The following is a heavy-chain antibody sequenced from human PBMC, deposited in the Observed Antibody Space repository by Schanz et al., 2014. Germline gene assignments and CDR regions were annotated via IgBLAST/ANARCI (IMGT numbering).Heavy chain of an antibody. Sequence: EVQLVESGGDLVQPGGSLSLSCAASGFTFSNYAMSWVRQAPGNGLDWVSIISGTGSTPYYADSVKGRYTISRDNSKNTLYLQMNSLRAEDTAIYYCAKGRTVWSGSDRKYYFDYWGQGTLVTVSS. D-gene: IGHD1-26*01. CDR3: AKGRTVWSGSDRKYYFDY. CDR1: GFTFSNYA. V-gene: IGHV3-23*04. J-gene: IGHJ4*02. CDR2: ISGTGSTP.